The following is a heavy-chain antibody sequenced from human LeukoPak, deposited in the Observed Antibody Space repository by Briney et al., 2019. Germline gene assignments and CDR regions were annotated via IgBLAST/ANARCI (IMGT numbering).Heavy chain of an antibody. D-gene: IGHD2-2*01. CDR2: IYYSGRT. CDR1: GDSISSSSYY. J-gene: IGHJ4*02. Sequence: SETLSLTCSVSGDSISSSSYYWGWIRQPPGKGLEWIGSIYYSGRTYYNPTLKTRVTIAVDTSKNQFSLKLNSVTAADTSVYCCARLAPGYCSSTNCYAFDYWGRGALVTVSS. CDR3: ARLAPGYCSSTNCYAFDY. V-gene: IGHV4-39*01.